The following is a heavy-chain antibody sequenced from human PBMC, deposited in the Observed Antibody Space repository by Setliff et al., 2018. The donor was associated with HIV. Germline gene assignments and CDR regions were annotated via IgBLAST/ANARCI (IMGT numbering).Heavy chain of an antibody. Sequence: ASVKVSCKASGYSFTSNFIHWVRQAPGQGLEWMAIINPSDGVTDYAEKFQGRVTVTSDTSTSTVSMDLISLTSGDTAVYYCARWLGGTRIGGFGEFHDYWGQGTLVTVSS. CDR2: INPSDGVT. V-gene: IGHV1-46*01. CDR1: GYSFTSNF. D-gene: IGHD3-10*01. CDR3: ARWLGGTRIGGFGEFHDY. J-gene: IGHJ4*02.